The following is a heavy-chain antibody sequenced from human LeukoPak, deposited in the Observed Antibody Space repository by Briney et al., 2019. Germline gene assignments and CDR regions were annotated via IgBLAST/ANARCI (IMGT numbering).Heavy chain of an antibody. CDR3: AKAWGSKGRRDYYFDS. Sequence: AGSLRLSCAASGLTFSRYALSWIRQAPGKGLEWVSAISGSGGTIDYADSMNGRFTISNANSKNMLHQQRSILTAEDTAVYYFAKAWGSKGRRDYYFDSWGQGTLVTVSS. V-gene: IGHV3-23*01. CDR1: GLTFSRYA. D-gene: IGHD7-27*01. J-gene: IGHJ4*02. CDR2: ISGSGGTI.